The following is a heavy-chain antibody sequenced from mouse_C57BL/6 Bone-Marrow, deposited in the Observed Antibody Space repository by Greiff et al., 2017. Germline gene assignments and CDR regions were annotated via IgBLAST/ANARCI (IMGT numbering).Heavy chain of an antibody. V-gene: IGHV2-2*01. Sequence: QVQLQQSGPGLVQPSQSLSITCTVSGFSLTSYGVHWVRQSPGKGLEWLGVIWSGGSTDYNAAFISSLSISKDNSKSQVFFKMNSLQADDTAIYYCASPMRVTTYYYAMDYWGQGTSVTVSS. CDR3: ASPMRVTTYYYAMDY. CDR1: GFSLTSYG. D-gene: IGHD2-3*01. CDR2: IWSGGST. J-gene: IGHJ4*01.